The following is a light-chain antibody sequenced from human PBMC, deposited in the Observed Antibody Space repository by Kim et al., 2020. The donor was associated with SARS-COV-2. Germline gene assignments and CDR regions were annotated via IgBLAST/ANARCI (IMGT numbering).Light chain of an antibody. V-gene: IGLV1-44*01. CDR3: ATWDDSLYGRV. J-gene: IGLJ3*02. CDR2: GDD. Sequence: GQRVTISCSGSSSSVGDYPVSWYQQLPGMAPKLIIYGDDQRPSGVPDRFSGSKAGTSASLAISGLQPGDDGDYFCATWDDSLYGRVFGGGTRLTVL. CDR1: SSSVGDYP.